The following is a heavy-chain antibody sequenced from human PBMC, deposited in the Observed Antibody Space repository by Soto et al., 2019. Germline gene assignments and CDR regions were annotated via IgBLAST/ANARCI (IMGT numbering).Heavy chain of an antibody. CDR2: ISYDGSNK. D-gene: IGHD3-10*01. CDR3: AKIWGDDSLYGMDV. V-gene: IGHV3-30*18. J-gene: IGHJ6*02. Sequence: GGSLRLSCAASGFTFSSYGMHWVRQAPGKGLEWVAVISYDGSNKYYAESVKGRFTISRDNSKNTLYLQMNSLRAEDTAVYYCAKIWGDDSLYGMDVWGQGTTVTVSS. CDR1: GFTFSSYG.